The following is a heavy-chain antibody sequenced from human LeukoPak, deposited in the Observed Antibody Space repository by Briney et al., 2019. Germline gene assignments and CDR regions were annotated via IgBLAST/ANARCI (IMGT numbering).Heavy chain of an antibody. CDR1: GFTFTSYA. J-gene: IGHJ4*02. D-gene: IGHD6-6*01. V-gene: IGHV3-23*01. CDR3: AKHLGYSTSSGIDY. CDR2: ISGSGGST. Sequence: GGSLRLSCAASGFTFTSYAMSWVRQAPGKGLEWVSAISGSGGSTYYADSVKGRFTISRDNSKNTLYLQMNSLRAEDTAVYYCAKHLGYSTSSGIDYWGQGTLVTVSS.